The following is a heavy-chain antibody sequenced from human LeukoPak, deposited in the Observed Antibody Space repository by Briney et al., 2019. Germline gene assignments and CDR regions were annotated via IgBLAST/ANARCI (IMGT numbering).Heavy chain of an antibody. CDR2: IIPIFGTA. CDR1: GGTFSSYA. J-gene: IGHJ4*02. V-gene: IGHV1-69*05. Sequence: ASVKVSCKASGGTFSSYAISWVRQTPGQGLEWMGGIIPIFGTANYAQKFQGRVTITTDESTSTAYMELSSLRSEDTAVYYCARGDFHISCNYALDYWGQGPLVTVSS. D-gene: IGHD4-11*01. CDR3: ARGDFHISCNYALDY.